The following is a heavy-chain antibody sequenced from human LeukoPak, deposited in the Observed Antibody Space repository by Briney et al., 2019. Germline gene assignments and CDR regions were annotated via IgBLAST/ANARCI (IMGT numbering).Heavy chain of an antibody. CDR2: INHSGST. CDR3: ARDGGYSYGGFDY. D-gene: IGHD5-18*01. Sequence: SETLSLTCAVYGGSFSGYYWSWIRQPPGKGLEWIGEINHSGSTNYNPSLKSRVTISVDTSKNQFSLKLSSVTAAGTAVYYCARDGGYSYGGFDYWGQGTLVTVSS. V-gene: IGHV4-34*01. CDR1: GGSFSGYY. J-gene: IGHJ4*02.